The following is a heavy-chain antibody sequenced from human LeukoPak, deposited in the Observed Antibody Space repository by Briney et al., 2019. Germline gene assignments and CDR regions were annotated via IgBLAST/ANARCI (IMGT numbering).Heavy chain of an antibody. Sequence: GGSLRLSCAASGFTFEDHTMHWVRHAPGQGLEWVSLISWDGGTAYYADSVKGRFTISRDNSKNSLFLQMNSLTTADTALYYCAREGYYGSGNYREYFQNWGQGTLVTVSS. J-gene: IGHJ1*01. CDR2: ISWDGGTA. CDR1: GFTFEDHT. D-gene: IGHD3-10*01. CDR3: AREGYYGSGNYREYFQN. V-gene: IGHV3-43*01.